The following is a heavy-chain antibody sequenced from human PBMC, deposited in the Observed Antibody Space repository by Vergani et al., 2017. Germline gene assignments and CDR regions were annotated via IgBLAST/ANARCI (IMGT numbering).Heavy chain of an antibody. CDR2: IWYDGSNK. CDR1: GFTFSSHG. CDR3: ARWGNEKRLDS. D-gene: IGHD1-1*01. V-gene: IGHV3-33*08. J-gene: IGHJ5*01. Sequence: VQLVASGGGLVQRGGSLRLSCEASGFTFSSHGMHWVRQAPGKGLEWVAVIWYDGSNKYYGDSVKGRFTISRDNSKNTLYLQMNSLRVEDTAVYYCARWGNEKRLDSWGQGTLVTVSS.